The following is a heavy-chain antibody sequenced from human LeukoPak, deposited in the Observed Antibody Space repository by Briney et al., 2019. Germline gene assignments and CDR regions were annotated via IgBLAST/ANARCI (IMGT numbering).Heavy chain of an antibody. CDR3: ARRRWLQSPFDY. V-gene: IGHV4-59*01. J-gene: IGHJ4*02. CDR2: IYYSGST. Sequence: SSETLSLTCTVSGGSISSYYWSWIRQPPGKGLEWIGYIYYSGSTNYNPSLKSRVTISVDTSKNQFSLKLSSVTAADTAVYYCARRRWLQSPFDYWGQGTLVTVSS. CDR1: GGSISSYY. D-gene: IGHD5-12*01.